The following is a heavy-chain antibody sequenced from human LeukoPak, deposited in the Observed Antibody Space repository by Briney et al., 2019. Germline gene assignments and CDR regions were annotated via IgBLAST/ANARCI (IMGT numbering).Heavy chain of an antibody. Sequence: SETLSLTCAVSGGSISSGGYSWSRIRQPPGKGLEWIGYIYHSGSTYYNPSLKSRVTISVDRSKNQFSLKLSSVTAADTAVYYCASTGSYYNSVDYWGQGTLVTVSS. CDR1: GGSISSGGYS. CDR3: ASTGSYYNSVDY. J-gene: IGHJ4*02. CDR2: IYHSGST. D-gene: IGHD3-10*01. V-gene: IGHV4-30-2*01.